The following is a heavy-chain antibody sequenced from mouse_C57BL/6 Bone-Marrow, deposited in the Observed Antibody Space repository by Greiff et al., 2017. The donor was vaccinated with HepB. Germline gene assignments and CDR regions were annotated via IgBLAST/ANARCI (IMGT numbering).Heavy chain of an antibody. CDR3: ARSTASYWYFDV. CDR2: IRNKANGYTT. V-gene: IGHV7-3*01. CDR1: GFTFTDYY. J-gene: IGHJ1*03. D-gene: IGHD6-1*01. Sequence: DVKLVESGGGLVQPGGSLSLSCAASGFTFTDYYMSWVRQPPGKALEWLGFIRNKANGYTTEYNASVKGRFTISRDNSQSILYLQMNALRAEDSATYYCARSTASYWYFDVWGTGTTVTVSS.